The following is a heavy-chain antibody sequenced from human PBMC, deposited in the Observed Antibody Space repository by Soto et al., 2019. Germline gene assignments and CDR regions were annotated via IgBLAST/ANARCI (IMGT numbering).Heavy chain of an antibody. CDR1: GGSISSYY. CDR2: IYTSGSS. CDR3: ARDREGFFEY. Sequence: PSETLSLTCTVSGGSISSYYWSWIRQPAGKGLEWIGRIYTSGSSNYNPSLKRRVTMSVDTSKNQFSLKLSSATAADTAVYYCARDREGFFEYWGQETMVTVSS. V-gene: IGHV4-4*07. J-gene: IGHJ4*02.